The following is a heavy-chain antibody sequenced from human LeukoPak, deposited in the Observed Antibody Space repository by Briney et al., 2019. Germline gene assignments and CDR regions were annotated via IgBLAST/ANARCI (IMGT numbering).Heavy chain of an antibody. Sequence: PSETLSLTCAVSGYSISSGYYWGWIRQPPGKGLGWIGSIYHSGSTYYNPSLKSRVTISVDTSKNQFSLKLTSVTAADTAVYHCARAFYYGSGIFDYWGQGALVTVSS. CDR2: IYHSGST. V-gene: IGHV4-38-2*01. CDR3: ARAFYYGSGIFDY. J-gene: IGHJ4*02. CDR1: GYSISSGYY. D-gene: IGHD3-10*01.